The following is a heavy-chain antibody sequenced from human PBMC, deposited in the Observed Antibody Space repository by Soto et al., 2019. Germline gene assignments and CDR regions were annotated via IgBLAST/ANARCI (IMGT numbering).Heavy chain of an antibody. CDR1: GGSISSGGYY. Sequence: SETLSLTCTVSGGSISSGGYYWSWIRQHPGKGLEWIGYIYSSGSTYYNPSLKSRVTISADTSQNHFSLKLNSVTAADTAVYYCARVAVPGASYCGQGSLVTVYS. J-gene: IGHJ4*02. CDR3: ARVAVPGASY. D-gene: IGHD7-27*01. CDR2: IYSSGST. V-gene: IGHV4-31*03.